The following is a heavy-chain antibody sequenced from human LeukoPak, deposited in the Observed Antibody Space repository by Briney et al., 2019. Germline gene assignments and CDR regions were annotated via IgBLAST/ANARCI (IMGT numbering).Heavy chain of an antibody. D-gene: IGHD3-9*01. CDR3: ARSPMSTILFVGPFDI. V-gene: IGHV4-59*01. Sequence: SETLSLTCTVSGGSISSYYWSWIRQPPGKGLEWIGYIYYSGSTNYNPSLKSRVTISVDTSKNQFSLKLSSVTAADTAVYYCARSPMSTILFVGPFDIWGQGTMVTVSS. CDR1: GGSISSYY. CDR2: IYYSGST. J-gene: IGHJ3*02.